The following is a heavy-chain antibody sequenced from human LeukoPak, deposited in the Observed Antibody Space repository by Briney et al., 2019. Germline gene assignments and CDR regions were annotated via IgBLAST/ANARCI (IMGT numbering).Heavy chain of an antibody. Sequence: SETLSLTCAVYGGSFSGYYWSWIRQLPGKGLEWIGEINHSGSTNYKPSLKSRVTISVDTSKNQFSLKLSSVTAADTAVYYCARHRRSGYRNWFDPWGQGTLVTVSS. CDR3: ARHRRSGYRNWFDP. J-gene: IGHJ5*02. D-gene: IGHD3-22*01. CDR2: INHSGST. CDR1: GGSFSGYY. V-gene: IGHV4-34*01.